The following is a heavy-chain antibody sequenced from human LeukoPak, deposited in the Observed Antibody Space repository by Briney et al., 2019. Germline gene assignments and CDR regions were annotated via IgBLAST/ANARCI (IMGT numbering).Heavy chain of an antibody. J-gene: IGHJ6*02. V-gene: IGHV3-23*01. Sequence: GGSLRLSCAASGFTFSRYAMSWVRQAPGKGLEWFSGISGSGGSTYHADSVKGRFTISRDNSKNTLYLLMSLLRADDTAVYYCAKGKVGASITDHYSGMDVWGQGTTVTVSS. CDR3: AKGKVGASITDHYSGMDV. CDR2: ISGSGGST. D-gene: IGHD3-16*01. CDR1: GFTFSRYA.